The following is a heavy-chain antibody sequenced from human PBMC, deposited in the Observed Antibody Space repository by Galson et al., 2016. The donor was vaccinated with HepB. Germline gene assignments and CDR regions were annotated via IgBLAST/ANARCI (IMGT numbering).Heavy chain of an antibody. V-gene: IGHV4-59*01. CDR1: GGSISYDY. CDR2: IYYSGST. CDR3: ARDIGLLVIPPE. D-gene: IGHD2-2*01. Sequence: LSLPCSVSGGSISYDYWIWIRQPPGKGLEWIGYIYYSGSTNYNPSLKSRVTITLYASKRKFSLRLTSVTPADTAVYYCARDIGLLVIPPEWGQGTLVTVSS. J-gene: IGHJ4*02.